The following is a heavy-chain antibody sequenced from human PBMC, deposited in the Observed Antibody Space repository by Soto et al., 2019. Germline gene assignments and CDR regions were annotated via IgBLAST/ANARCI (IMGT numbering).Heavy chain of an antibody. CDR1: GFTFDDYT. CDR3: AKVGDDRGVFDY. V-gene: IGHV3-43*01. CDR2: ISWDGGST. Sequence: DVQLVESGGVVVQPGGSLRLSCAASGFTFDDYTMHWVRQAPGKGLEWVSLISWDGGSTYYADSVKGRFTISRDNSKNSLYLQMNSLRTEDTALYYCAKVGDDRGVFDYWGQGTLVTVSS. J-gene: IGHJ4*02. D-gene: IGHD3-10*01.